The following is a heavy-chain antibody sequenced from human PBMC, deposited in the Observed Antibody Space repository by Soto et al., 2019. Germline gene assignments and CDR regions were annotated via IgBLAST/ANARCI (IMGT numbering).Heavy chain of an antibody. CDR3: AHTPFFGDKLDY. D-gene: IGHD2-21*01. CDR1: GFSLSTGGVG. Sequence: QITLKESGPTLVKPTQTLTLTCTFSGFSLSTGGVGVAWIRQPPGKALEWLAVLYWDDDKRYSPSLKSRLTTTKDTATNQVVFTMTNMDPVDTATYYCAHTPFFGDKLDYWGQGTLVTVSS. V-gene: IGHV2-5*02. CDR2: LYWDDDK. J-gene: IGHJ4*02.